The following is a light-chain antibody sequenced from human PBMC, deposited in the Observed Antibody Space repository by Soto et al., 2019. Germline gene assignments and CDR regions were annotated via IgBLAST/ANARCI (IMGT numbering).Light chain of an antibody. CDR2: GAS. CDR1: QSVTSNF. Sequence: EIVLTQSPGTLSLSPGERATLSCRASQSVTSNFLAWYQQKPGQAPRLLIDGASSRATGIPDRFSGSGSGTDFTLTISRLEPEDCAVYYCQHYTAPPITFGGGTKVEIK. V-gene: IGKV3-20*01. CDR3: QHYTAPPIT. J-gene: IGKJ4*01.